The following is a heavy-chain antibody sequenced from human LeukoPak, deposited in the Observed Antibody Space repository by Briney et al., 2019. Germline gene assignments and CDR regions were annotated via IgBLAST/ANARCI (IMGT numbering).Heavy chain of an antibody. Sequence: ASETLSLTCTVSGGSISSYYWSWIRQPAGKGLEWIGRFYADGSTHYNPSLKSRVTMSIDTSKNQSSLKLTFVTAANTAVYYCAREVWEADAFDIWGQGTVVTVSS. D-gene: IGHD3-16*01. CDR1: GGSISSYY. CDR2: FYADGST. V-gene: IGHV4-4*07. J-gene: IGHJ3*02. CDR3: AREVWEADAFDI.